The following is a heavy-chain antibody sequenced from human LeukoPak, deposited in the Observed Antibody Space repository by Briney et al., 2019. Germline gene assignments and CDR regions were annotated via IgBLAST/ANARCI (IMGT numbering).Heavy chain of an antibody. CDR2: INWNGGST. D-gene: IGHD1-26*01. Sequence: GGSLRLSCAASGFTFDDYGMSWVRQAPGKGLEWVSGINWNGGSTGYADSVKGRFTISRDNAKNSLYLQMNSLRAEDTALYYCARDSSPQIVGASFDYWGQGTLVTVSS. CDR3: ARDSSPQIVGASFDY. V-gene: IGHV3-20*04. CDR1: GFTFDDYG. J-gene: IGHJ4*02.